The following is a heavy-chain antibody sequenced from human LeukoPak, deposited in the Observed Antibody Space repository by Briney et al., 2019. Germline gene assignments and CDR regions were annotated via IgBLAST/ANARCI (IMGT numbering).Heavy chain of an antibody. J-gene: IGHJ4*02. CDR1: GFTFSRYW. V-gene: IGHV3-74*01. D-gene: IGHD2-15*01. Sequence: GGSLRLTCVASGFTFSRYWMHWVRQTPGKGLVWVSRINSDGSSTRYADSVKGRFTISRDNAKNTLDLQMSSLRAEDTAVYYCARVDCSGGSCYFDYWGQGTLVTVSS. CDR2: INSDGSST. CDR3: ARVDCSGGSCYFDY.